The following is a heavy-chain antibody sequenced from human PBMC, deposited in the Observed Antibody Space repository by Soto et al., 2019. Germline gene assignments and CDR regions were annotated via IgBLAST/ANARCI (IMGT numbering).Heavy chain of an antibody. CDR1: GFTFSGYW. CDR3: ARAPYCTGGSCSSRVPDY. Sequence: GGSLRLSCAASGFTFSGYWMSWVRQAPGKGLEWVANIKRDGSEIYYVDSVKGRFTISRDNAKDSLYLQMNSLRAEDTAVYYCARAPYCTGGSCSSRVPDYWGQGQWSPSPQ. CDR2: IKRDGSEI. V-gene: IGHV3-7*03. D-gene: IGHD2-15*01. J-gene: IGHJ4*02.